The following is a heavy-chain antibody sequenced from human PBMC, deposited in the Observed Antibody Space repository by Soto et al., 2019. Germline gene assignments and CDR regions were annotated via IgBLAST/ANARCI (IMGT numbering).Heavy chain of an antibody. CDR1: GFTFSSYW. V-gene: IGHV3-74*01. CDR2: INSDGSST. CDR3: ARERRTTNDFWSGKGDYYYYGMDV. Sequence: GGSLRLSCAASGFTFSSYWMHWVRQAPGKGLVWVSRINSDGSSTSYADSVKGRFTISRDNAKNTLYLQMNSLRAEDTAVYYCARERRTTNDFWSGKGDYYYYGMDVWGQGTTVTVSS. J-gene: IGHJ6*02. D-gene: IGHD3-3*01.